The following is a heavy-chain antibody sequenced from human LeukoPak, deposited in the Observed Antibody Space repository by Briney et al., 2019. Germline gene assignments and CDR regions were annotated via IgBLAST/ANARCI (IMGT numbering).Heavy chain of an antibody. Sequence: GGSLRLSCAASGFTFSSYSMNWVRQAPGKWLEWVSSISSSSSYIYYADSVKGRFTISRDNAKNSLYLQMNSLRAEDTAVYYCARDLGHSSGWEGGYYFDYWGQGTLVTVSS. CDR3: ARDLGHSSGWEGGYYFDY. CDR1: GFTFSSYS. CDR2: ISSSSSYI. J-gene: IGHJ4*02. V-gene: IGHV3-21*01. D-gene: IGHD6-19*01.